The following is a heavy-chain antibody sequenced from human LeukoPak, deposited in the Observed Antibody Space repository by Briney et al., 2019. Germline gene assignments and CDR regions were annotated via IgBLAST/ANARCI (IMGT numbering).Heavy chain of an antibody. CDR1: GGSISSSNW. J-gene: IGHJ4*02. CDR2: IYHSGST. V-gene: IGHV4-4*02. CDR3: ARGVPLHYFDY. Sequence: PSETLSLTCAVSGGSISSSNWWSWVRQPPGKGLEWIGEIYHSGSTNYNPSLKSRVTISVDKSENQFSLKLSSVTAADTAVYYCARGVPLHYFDYWGQGTLVTVSS.